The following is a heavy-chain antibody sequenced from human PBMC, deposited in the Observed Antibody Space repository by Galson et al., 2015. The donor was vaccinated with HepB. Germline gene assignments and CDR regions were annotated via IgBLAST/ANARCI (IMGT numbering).Heavy chain of an antibody. CDR1: GFTFSSYA. V-gene: IGHV3-30-3*01. D-gene: IGHD3-10*01. CDR2: ISYDGSNK. CDR3: ARDNDGFGELLNPPFDY. Sequence: SLRLSCAASGFTFSSYAMHWVRQAPGKGLEWVAVISYDGSNKYYADSVKGRFTISRDNSKNTLYLQMNSLRAEDTAVYYCARDNDGFGELLNPPFDYWGQGTLVTVSS. J-gene: IGHJ4*02.